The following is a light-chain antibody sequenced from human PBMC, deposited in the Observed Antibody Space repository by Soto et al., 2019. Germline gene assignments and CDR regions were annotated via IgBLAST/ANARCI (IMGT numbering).Light chain of an antibody. CDR3: QVWDSGSDL. J-gene: IGLJ2*01. V-gene: IGLV3-21*02. CDR2: DDS. Sequence: SYELTQPPSVSVAPGQTATFICGGDNIGYKTVHWYQQRPGQAPVLVLYDDSDRPSGIPERFSGSNSGNTATLTINRVEAGDEADYYCQVWDSGSDLFGGGTK. CDR1: NIGYKT.